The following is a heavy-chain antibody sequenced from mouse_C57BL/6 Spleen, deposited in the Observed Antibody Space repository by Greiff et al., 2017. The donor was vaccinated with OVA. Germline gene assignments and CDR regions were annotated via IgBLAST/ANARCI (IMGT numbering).Heavy chain of an antibody. V-gene: IGHV10-1*01. CDR1: GFSFNTYA. J-gene: IGHJ3*01. Sequence: EVMLVESGGGLVQPKGSLKLSCAASGFSFNTYAMNWVRQAPGKGLEWVARIRSKSNNYATYYADSVKDRFTISRDDSESMLYLQMNNLKTEDTAMYYCVRHDLLFPAYWGQGTLVTVSA. CDR3: VRHDLLFPAY. CDR2: IRSKSNNYAT. D-gene: IGHD2-10*01.